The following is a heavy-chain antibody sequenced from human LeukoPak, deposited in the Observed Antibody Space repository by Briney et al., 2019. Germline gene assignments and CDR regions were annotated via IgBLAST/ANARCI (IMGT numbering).Heavy chain of an antibody. CDR2: INPSGRT. V-gene: IGHV4-34*01. CDR3: ASSHWVSSGSDY. D-gene: IGHD3-16*01. J-gene: IGHJ4*02. Sequence: SETLSLTCGVHGGSFNTYNCTWIRQSAGKGLEWIGEINPSGRTTYNPSLKSRVTISVDTSKNHVSLRLESVTAADTAVYYCASSHWVSSGSDYWGQGILVTVSS. CDR1: GGSFNTYN.